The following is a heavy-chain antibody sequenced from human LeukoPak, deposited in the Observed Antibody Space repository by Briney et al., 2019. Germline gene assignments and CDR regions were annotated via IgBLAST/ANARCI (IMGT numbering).Heavy chain of an antibody. CDR3: ARERHCSSTSCLYYYYGMDV. D-gene: IGHD2-2*01. CDR1: GYTFTGYY. Sequence: GASVKVSCKASGYTFTGYYMHWVRQAPGQGLEWMGWINPNSGGTNYAQKFQGRVTMTRDTSISTAYEELSRLRSDDTAVYYCARERHCSSTSCLYYYYGMDVWGQGTTVTVSS. CDR2: INPNSGGT. V-gene: IGHV1-2*02. J-gene: IGHJ6*02.